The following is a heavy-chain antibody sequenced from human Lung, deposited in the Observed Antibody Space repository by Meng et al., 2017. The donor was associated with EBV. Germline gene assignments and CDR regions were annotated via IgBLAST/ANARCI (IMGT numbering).Heavy chain of an antibody. CDR1: GYTFGSYG. J-gene: IGHJ4*02. Sequence: QVRLGEAGSGCKTAGASGRVSCKASGYTFGSYGICWVRQAPGQGLEWMGWFVNYVDTYPAPKFQGRVTMTTDTSTSTAYMELRSLRSDDTAVYYCARVEVGITSGDYWGQGTLVTVSS. CDR2: FVNYVDT. D-gene: IGHD1-26*01. V-gene: IGHV1-18*01. CDR3: ARVEVGITSGDY.